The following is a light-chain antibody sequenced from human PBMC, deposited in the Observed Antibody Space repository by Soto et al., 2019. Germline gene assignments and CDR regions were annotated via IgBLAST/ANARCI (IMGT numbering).Light chain of an antibody. Sequence: EIVMTQSPATLSVSLGERVTLSCRASQSVFSSLAWYQQKPGQAPRLLIYGAATRPIGIPARFSGSGSGTEFTLTISSLQSEDFAVYYCQQYDASPLTFGQGTKVEIK. CDR2: GAA. V-gene: IGKV3-15*01. J-gene: IGKJ1*01. CDR3: QQYDASPLT. CDR1: QSVFSS.